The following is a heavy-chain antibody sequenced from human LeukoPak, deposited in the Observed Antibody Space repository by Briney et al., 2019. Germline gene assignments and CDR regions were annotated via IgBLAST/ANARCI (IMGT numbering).Heavy chain of an antibody. D-gene: IGHD4-11*01. Sequence: GGSLRLSCAAAGFTVSSNYMSWVRQAPGKGLEWVSVFYSGGSTYYADSVKGRFTISRDTSKNTLYLQMNSLRAEDTAVYYCASSVTLIPRGPDAFNIWGQGTMVTVSS. CDR1: GFTVSSNY. V-gene: IGHV3-53*01. CDR3: ASSVTLIPRGPDAFNI. CDR2: FYSGGST. J-gene: IGHJ3*02.